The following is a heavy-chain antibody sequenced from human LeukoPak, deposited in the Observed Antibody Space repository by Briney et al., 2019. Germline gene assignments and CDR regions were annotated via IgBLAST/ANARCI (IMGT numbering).Heavy chain of an antibody. D-gene: IGHD5/OR15-5a*01. CDR1: GFTLSSYA. Sequence: GGSLSLSCAASGFTLSSYAMHWVRQAPGKGLEWVAVISYDGSNKYYADSVNGRFTISRDNSKNTLYLQMNSLRAEDTAVYYCARDVFVVYFDYWGQGTLVTVSS. CDR2: ISYDGSNK. CDR3: ARDVFVVYFDY. V-gene: IGHV3-30*04. J-gene: IGHJ4*02.